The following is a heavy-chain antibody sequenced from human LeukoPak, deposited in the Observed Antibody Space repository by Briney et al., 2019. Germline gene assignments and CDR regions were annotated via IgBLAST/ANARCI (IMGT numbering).Heavy chain of an antibody. Sequence: GGSLRISCSASRFNFRTYWMDWVRQAPGKGLVWVSRISNDGSSTNYADSVKGRFTISRDNAKNTLYLQMNSLRAEDTAVYYGAREETVDSLPGGYWGQGTLVTVSS. CDR3: AREETVDSLPGGY. CDR2: ISNDGSST. V-gene: IGHV3-74*01. D-gene: IGHD2-15*01. CDR1: RFNFRTYW. J-gene: IGHJ4*02.